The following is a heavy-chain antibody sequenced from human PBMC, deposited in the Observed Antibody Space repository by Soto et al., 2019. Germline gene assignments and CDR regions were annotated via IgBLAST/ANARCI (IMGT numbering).Heavy chain of an antibody. CDR2: TYYRSKWYN. D-gene: IGHD6-19*01. J-gene: IGHJ4*02. CDR3: ARDAPGIAVAGTFFDY. V-gene: IGHV6-1*01. CDR1: GDSVSSNSAA. Sequence: SQTLSLTCAISGDSVSSNSAAWNWIRQSPSRGLEWLGRTYYRSKWYNEYAVSVKSRITINPDTSKNQFSLQLNSVTPEDTAVYYCARDAPGIAVAGTFFDYWGQGTLVTVSS.